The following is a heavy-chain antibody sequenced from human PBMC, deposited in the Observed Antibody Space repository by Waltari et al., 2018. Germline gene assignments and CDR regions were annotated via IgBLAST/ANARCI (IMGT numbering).Heavy chain of an antibody. CDR3: CSVQVPLAIAN. D-gene: IGHD1-1*01. CDR2: ISGGGGTT. V-gene: IGHV3-23*01. Sequence: VQLLESGGGLVQPGGSLRLSVAASGLTFSISAMSWVRQAPGEGLEWVSSISGGGGTTEYADSVEGRFTVPRDNSKNTASLQMDSLRAEDTALYYCCSVQVPLAIANCGQGTLVTVAS. J-gene: IGHJ4*02. CDR1: GLTFSISA.